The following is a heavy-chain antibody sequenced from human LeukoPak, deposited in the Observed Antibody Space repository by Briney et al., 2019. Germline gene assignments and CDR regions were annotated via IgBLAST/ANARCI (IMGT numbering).Heavy chain of an antibody. V-gene: IGHV3-74*01. J-gene: IGHJ4*02. CDR1: GITFSSYW. D-gene: IGHD2-15*01. Sequence: PGGSLRLSCAVSGITFSSYWMHWVRQDPGRGLLWVSRINTQGTYTNYADSVKGRFTISRDNAKNSLYLQMNSLRAEDTAVYYCARSYEHCSGGSCYSSFFDYWGQGTLVTVSS. CDR2: INTQGTYT. CDR3: ARSYEHCSGGSCYSSFFDY.